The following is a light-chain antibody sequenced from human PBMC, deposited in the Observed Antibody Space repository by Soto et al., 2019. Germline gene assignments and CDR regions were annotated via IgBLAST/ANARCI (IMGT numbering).Light chain of an antibody. CDR1: QSISGW. V-gene: IGKV1-5*01. J-gene: IGKJ5*01. Sequence: DIQMTQSPSTLSASVGDRVTITCRASQSISGWLAWYQQKPGKAPKVLIYDVSTLESGVSSRFSGGGSGTEFTLTISSLQPDYFATYYCQQGVSLSITFGQGTRLETK. CDR2: DVS. CDR3: QQGVSLSIT.